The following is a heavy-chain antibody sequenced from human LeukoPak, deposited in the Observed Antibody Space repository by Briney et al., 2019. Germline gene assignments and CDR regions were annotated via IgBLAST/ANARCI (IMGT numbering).Heavy chain of an antibody. Sequence: PGGSLRLSCAASGFTFSDYYMSWIRQAPGKGLEWISYISSSGSTIYYADSVKGRFTISRDNAKNSLYLQMNSLRAEDTAVYYCAKDAKEWELSFDYWGQGTLVTVSS. J-gene: IGHJ4*02. V-gene: IGHV3-11*01. D-gene: IGHD1-26*01. CDR2: ISSSGSTI. CDR1: GFTFSDYY. CDR3: AKDAKEWELSFDY.